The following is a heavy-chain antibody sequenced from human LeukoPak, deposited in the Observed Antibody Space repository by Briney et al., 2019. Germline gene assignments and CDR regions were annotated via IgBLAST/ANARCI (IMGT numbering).Heavy chain of an antibody. CDR1: GFTFSSYA. CDR3: AKDVYCSGGSCYSPDAFDI. Sequence: GGSLRLSCAASGFTFSSYAMSWVRQAPGKGLEWVSAISGSGGSTYYADSVKGRFTISRDNSKNTLYLQMNSQRAEDTAVYYCAKDVYCSGGSCYSPDAFDIWGQGTMVTVSS. V-gene: IGHV3-23*01. D-gene: IGHD2-15*01. J-gene: IGHJ3*02. CDR2: ISGSGGST.